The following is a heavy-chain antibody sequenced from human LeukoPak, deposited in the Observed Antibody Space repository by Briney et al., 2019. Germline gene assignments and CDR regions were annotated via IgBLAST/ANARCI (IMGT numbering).Heavy chain of an antibody. D-gene: IGHD1-26*01. CDR2: ISAYNGNT. CDR3: ARELGSSPYYYYYYGMDV. Sequence: ASVKVSCKASGYTFTSYGISWVRQAPGQGLEWMGWISAYNGNTNYAQRLQGRVTMTTDTSTSTAYMELRSLRSDDTAVYYCARELGSSPYYYYYYGMDVWGQGTTVTVSS. CDR1: GYTFTSYG. V-gene: IGHV1-18*01. J-gene: IGHJ6*02.